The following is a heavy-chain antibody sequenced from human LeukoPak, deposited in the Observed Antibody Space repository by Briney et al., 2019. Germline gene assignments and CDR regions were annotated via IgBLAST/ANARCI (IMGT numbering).Heavy chain of an antibody. Sequence: PSETLSLTCTVSGGSVGSYYWSWIRQPPGKGLEWIGCIYYNGSTNYSPSLKSRVTISLHTTKNQFSLKLSSVTAADTAVYYCARGHEGGYYYYYYMDVWGKGTTVTVSS. CDR2: IYYNGST. CDR3: ARGHEGGYYYYYYMDV. J-gene: IGHJ6*03. V-gene: IGHV4-59*08. D-gene: IGHD3-16*01. CDR1: GGSVGSYY.